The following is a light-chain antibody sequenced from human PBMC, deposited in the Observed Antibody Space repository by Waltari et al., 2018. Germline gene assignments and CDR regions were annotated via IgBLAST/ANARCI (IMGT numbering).Light chain of an antibody. J-gene: IGLJ3*02. CDR1: SSDVGHFHL. CDR2: DLN. Sequence: QSALTQPASVSGSPGQSITLSCTAASSDVGHFHLRSWYQQFPGEAPKLIIYDLNKRPSGVSHRFSGSTSGNSASLTISGLQAEDEAAYYCCSYAGSNTWVFGGGTKLTVL. CDR3: CSYAGSNTWV. V-gene: IGLV2-23*02.